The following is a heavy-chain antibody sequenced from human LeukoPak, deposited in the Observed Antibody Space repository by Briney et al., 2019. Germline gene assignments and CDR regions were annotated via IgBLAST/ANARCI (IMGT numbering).Heavy chain of an antibody. V-gene: IGHV4-38-2*02. J-gene: IGHJ4*02. CDR2: IYHSGST. CDR3: ARTDYGDSYYFDY. D-gene: IGHD4-17*01. Sequence: SETLSLTCTVSGYSISSGYYWGWIRQPPGKGLEWIGSIYHSGSTYYNPSLKSRVTISVDTSKTQFSLKLSSVTAADTAVYYCARTDYGDSYYFDYWGQGTLVTVSS. CDR1: GYSISSGYY.